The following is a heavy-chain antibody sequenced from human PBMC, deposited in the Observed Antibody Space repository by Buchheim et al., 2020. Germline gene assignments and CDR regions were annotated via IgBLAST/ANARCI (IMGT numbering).Heavy chain of an antibody. CDR1: GVSFSSYR. D-gene: IGHD3-10*01. V-gene: IGHV3-48*03. CDR2: ISSSGSPI. CDR3: ATVRGNAFDM. J-gene: IGHJ3*02. Sequence: EEQLVESGGGLVQPGESRTLSCLVSGVSFSSYRLNWVRQAPGKGLEWISYISSSGSPIYYADSVRGRFTISRDNAKNSLYLQMYNLRVEDTALYYCATVRGNAFDMWGQGT.